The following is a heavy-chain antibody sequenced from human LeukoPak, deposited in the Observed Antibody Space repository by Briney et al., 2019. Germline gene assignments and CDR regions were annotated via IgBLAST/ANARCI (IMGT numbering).Heavy chain of an antibody. Sequence: QVQLQESGPGLVKPSETLSLTCTVSGGSISNYYWNWVRQPPGRGLERIGYIYKTVSTIYSPSLESRVIMSVDTSQNQFSLKLRSVTAADTAVYYCAREDSGYEYSPFYLWGQGILVTVSS. CDR2: IYKTVST. J-gene: IGHJ5*02. CDR3: AREDSGYEYSPFYL. CDR1: GGSISNYY. V-gene: IGHV4-59*01. D-gene: IGHD5-12*01.